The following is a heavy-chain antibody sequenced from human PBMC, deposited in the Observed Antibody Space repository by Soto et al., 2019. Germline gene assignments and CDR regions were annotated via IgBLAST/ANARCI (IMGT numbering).Heavy chain of an antibody. CDR2: ISGGGGST. CDR3: AKDLQKDFWSGYYYYYYYMDV. D-gene: IGHD3-3*01. J-gene: IGHJ6*03. CDR1: GFTFGSYA. Sequence: GGSLRLSCAASGFTFGSYAISWVRQAPGKGLEWVSAISGGGGSTYYADSVKGRFTISRDNSKNTLYLQMNSLRAEDTAVYYCAKDLQKDFWSGYYYYYYYMDVWGKGTTVTVSS. V-gene: IGHV3-23*01.